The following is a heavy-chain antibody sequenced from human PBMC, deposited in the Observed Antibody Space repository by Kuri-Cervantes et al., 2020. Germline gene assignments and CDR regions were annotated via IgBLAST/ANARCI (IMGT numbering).Heavy chain of an antibody. Sequence: ETLSLTCAASGFTFSSYSMNWVRQAPGKGLEWVGRIKSKTDGGTADYAAPVKGRFTISRDDSKNTLYLQLNSLKTEDTAVYYCTTDPVPWGQGTLVTVSS. V-gene: IGHV3-15*01. CDR2: IKSKTDGGTA. CDR3: TTDPVP. J-gene: IGHJ5*02. CDR1: GFTFSSYS.